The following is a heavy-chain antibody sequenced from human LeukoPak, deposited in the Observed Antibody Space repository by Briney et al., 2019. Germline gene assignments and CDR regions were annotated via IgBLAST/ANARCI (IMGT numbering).Heavy chain of an antibody. CDR3: AKDGGLWVSAHWGDS. Sequence: GGSLRLSCAASGFTFSSYTMSWVRQAPGKGLEWVSTMTTSDGNTYYADSVKGRFTVSRDNSKNTLFLQMNSLRAEDTAVYYCAKDGGLWVSAHWGDSWGRGTLVTVSS. J-gene: IGHJ4*02. V-gene: IGHV3-23*01. D-gene: IGHD7-27*01. CDR2: MTTSDGNT. CDR1: GFTFSSYT.